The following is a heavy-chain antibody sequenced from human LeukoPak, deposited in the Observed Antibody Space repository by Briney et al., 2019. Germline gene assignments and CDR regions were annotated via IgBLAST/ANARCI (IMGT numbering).Heavy chain of an antibody. J-gene: IGHJ6*02. D-gene: IGHD3-3*01. V-gene: IGHV1-18*01. CDR3: ARDRGKYYDFWSGSEAYYGMDV. CDR2: ISAYNGNT. Sequence: APVRVSCKASGYTFDTYGFSWVRQAPGQRLEWMGWISAYNGNTNYAQKLQGRVTMTTDTSTSTAYMELRSLRSDDTAVYYCARDRGKYYDFWSGSEAYYGMDVWGQGTTVTVSS. CDR1: GYTFDTYG.